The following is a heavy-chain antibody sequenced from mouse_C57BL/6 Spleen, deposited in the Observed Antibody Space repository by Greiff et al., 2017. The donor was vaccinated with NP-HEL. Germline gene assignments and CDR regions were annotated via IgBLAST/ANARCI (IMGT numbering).Heavy chain of an antibody. CDR3: ARGDAYYGYFDV. CDR2: INPYNGDT. CDR1: GYSFTGYF. V-gene: IGHV1-20*01. Sequence: VQLQQSGPELVKPGDSVKISCKASGYSFTGYFMNWVMQSHGKSLEWIGRINPYNGDTFYNQKFKGKATLTVDKSSSTAHMELRSLTSEDSAVYYCARGDAYYGYFDVWGTGTTVTVSS. J-gene: IGHJ1*03. D-gene: IGHD6-5*01.